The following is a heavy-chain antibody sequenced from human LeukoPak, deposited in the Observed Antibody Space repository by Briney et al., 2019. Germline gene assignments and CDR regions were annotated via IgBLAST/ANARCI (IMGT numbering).Heavy chain of an antibody. D-gene: IGHD6-6*01. V-gene: IGHV1-18*01. CDR3: ARDEYSSSLSVPLPSDY. CDR1: GYTFTSYG. CDR2: ISAYNGNT. Sequence: ASVKVSCKASGYTFTSYGISWVRQAPGQGLEWMGWISAYNGNTNYAQKLQGRVTMTTDTSTSTAYMELRSLRSDDTAVYYCARDEYSSSLSVPLPSDYWGQGTLVTVSS. J-gene: IGHJ4*02.